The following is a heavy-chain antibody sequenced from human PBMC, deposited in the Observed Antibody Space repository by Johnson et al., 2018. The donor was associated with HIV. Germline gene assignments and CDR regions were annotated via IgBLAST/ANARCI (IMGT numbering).Heavy chain of an antibody. Sequence: QVQLVESGGGVVQPGRSLRLSCAASGFTFSSYTIHWVRQAPGKGLEWVAFISYDGSNKYYADSVKGRFTISRDNSKNTLYLQMNSLRAEDTAVYYCARGSYNFWSGEREAFDIWGQGTMVTVSS. CDR1: GFTFSSYT. CDR3: ARGSYNFWSGEREAFDI. J-gene: IGHJ3*02. D-gene: IGHD3-3*01. CDR2: ISYDGSNK. V-gene: IGHV3-30*04.